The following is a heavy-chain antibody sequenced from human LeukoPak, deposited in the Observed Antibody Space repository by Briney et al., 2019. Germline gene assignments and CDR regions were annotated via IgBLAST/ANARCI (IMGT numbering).Heavy chain of an antibody. J-gene: IGHJ5*02. V-gene: IGHV4-59*01. Sequence: SETLSLTCTVSVGPFSSYYWSWTRQPPGKGREWIGYFYYSGSTNYNPSLKSRVTISVDTSKNQFSLKLSSVTAADTAVYYCAREIVDIAVAGYQGWFDPWGQGTLVTVSS. CDR3: AREIVDIAVAGYQGWFDP. D-gene: IGHD6-19*01. CDR1: VGPFSSYY. CDR2: FYYSGST.